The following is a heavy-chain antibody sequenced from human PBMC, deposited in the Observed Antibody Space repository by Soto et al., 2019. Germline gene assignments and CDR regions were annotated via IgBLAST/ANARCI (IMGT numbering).Heavy chain of an antibody. CDR1: GFTFSSYA. CDR2: ISYDGSNK. CDR3: ARDLNLEGGRVWQQLVKTLDTFDY. D-gene: IGHD6-13*01. Sequence: PGGSLRLSCAASGFTFSSYAMHWVRQAPGKGLEWVAVISYDGSNKYYADSVKGRFTISRDNSKNTLYLQMNSLRAEDTAVYYCARDLNLEGGRVWQQLVKTLDTFDYGGQGTLVTVSS. V-gene: IGHV3-30-3*01. J-gene: IGHJ4*02.